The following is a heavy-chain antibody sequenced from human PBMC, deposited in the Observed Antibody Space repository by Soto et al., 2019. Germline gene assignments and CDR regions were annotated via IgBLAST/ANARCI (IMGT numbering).Heavy chain of an antibody. CDR2: MNPNSGNT. Sequence: GASVKVSCKASGYTFTSYDINWVRQATGQGLEWMGWMNPNSGNTGYAEKFQGRVTMTRDTSISTAYMELSSLRSEDTAIYYCAKNEIEVAGTRWWGFAYWGQGALVTVSS. D-gene: IGHD6-19*01. V-gene: IGHV1-8*01. CDR3: AKNEIEVAGTRWWGFAY. CDR1: GYTFTSYD. J-gene: IGHJ4*02.